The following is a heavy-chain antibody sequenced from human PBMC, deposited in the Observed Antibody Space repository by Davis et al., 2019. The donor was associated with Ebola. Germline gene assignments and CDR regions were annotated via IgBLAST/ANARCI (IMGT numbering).Heavy chain of an antibody. D-gene: IGHD2/OR15-2a*01. V-gene: IGHV3-33*06. J-gene: IGHJ4*02. Sequence: GEPLKISCAASGFMFSSFALTWVRQAPGKGLEWVAVIWYDGSNKYYADSVEGRFTISRDNSKNTMYLQMNSLRAEDTAVYYCAKDVRGFNRPMDYWGQGTLVTVSS. CDR2: IWYDGSNK. CDR3: AKDVRGFNRPMDY. CDR1: GFMFSSFA.